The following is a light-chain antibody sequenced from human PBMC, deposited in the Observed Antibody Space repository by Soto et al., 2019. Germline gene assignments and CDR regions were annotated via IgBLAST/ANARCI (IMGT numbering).Light chain of an antibody. CDR3: QSYDSSLSGVV. V-gene: IGLV1-40*01. J-gene: IGLJ2*01. CDR2: GNS. CDR1: RSNIGAGYD. Sequence: QSVLTQPPSVSGAPGQRVTISCTGSRSNIGAGYDVHWYQQLPGTATKLLIYGNSNRPSGVPDRFSGSKSGTSASLAITGLQAEDEADYYCQSYDSSLSGVVFGGGTKLTVL.